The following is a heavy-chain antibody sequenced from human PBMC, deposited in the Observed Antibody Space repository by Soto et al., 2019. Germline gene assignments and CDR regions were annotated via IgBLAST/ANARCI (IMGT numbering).Heavy chain of an antibody. D-gene: IGHD3-10*01. V-gene: IGHV3-74*01. CDR1: GFIFSNYY. CDR2: ISSDGTTT. CDR3: AKDRSTYYLVPPFDP. J-gene: IGHJ5*02. Sequence: GGSLRLSCAASGFIFSNYYMHWVRQAPGKGPVWVSRISSDGTTTTYADSVKGRFTISRDNSKNTLYLQMNSLRAEDTAVYYCAKDRSTYYLVPPFDPWGQGTLVTVSS.